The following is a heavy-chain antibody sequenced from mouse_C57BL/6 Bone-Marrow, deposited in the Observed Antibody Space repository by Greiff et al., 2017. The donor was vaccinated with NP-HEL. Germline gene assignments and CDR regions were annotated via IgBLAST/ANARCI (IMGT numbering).Heavy chain of an antibody. V-gene: IGHV14-4*01. D-gene: IGHD1-1*01. CDR1: GFNIKDDY. CDR3: TSLFITTVVAHFDY. CDR2: IDPENGDT. J-gene: IGHJ2*01. Sequence: VQLQQSGAELVRPGASVKLSCTASGFNIKDDYMHWVKQRPEQGLEWIGWIDPENGDTEYASKFQGKATITADTSSNPAYLQLSSLTSEDTAVYYCTSLFITTVVAHFDYWGQGTTLTVSS.